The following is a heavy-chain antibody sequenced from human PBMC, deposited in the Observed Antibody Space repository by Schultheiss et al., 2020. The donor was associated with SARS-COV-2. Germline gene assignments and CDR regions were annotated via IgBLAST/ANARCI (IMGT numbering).Heavy chain of an antibody. CDR3: ARGLGGGAPVAEKPQSYYYYGMDV. Sequence: SVKVSCKASGGIFSSYAISWVRQAPGQGLEWMGGIIPIFGSSNYAQNFQGRVTITADESTSTAYMELSSLRSEDTAVYYCARGLGGGAPVAEKPQSYYYYGMDVWGLGTKVTVSS. D-gene: IGHD2-21*01. CDR2: IIPIFGSS. CDR1: GGIFSSYA. V-gene: IGHV1-69*13. J-gene: IGHJ6*02.